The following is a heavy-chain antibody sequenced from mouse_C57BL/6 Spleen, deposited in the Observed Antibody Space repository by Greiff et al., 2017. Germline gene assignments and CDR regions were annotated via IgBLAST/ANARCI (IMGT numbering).Heavy chain of an antibody. CDR1: GYTFTSYW. D-gene: IGHD3-2*02. CDR3: ARDSSGYPWFAY. V-gene: IGHV1-55*01. CDR2: IYPGSGST. J-gene: IGHJ3*01. Sequence: VQLQQPGAELVKPGASVKMSCKASGYTFTSYWITWVKQRPGQGLEWIGDIYPGSGSTNYNEKFKSKATLTVDTSSSTAYVQLSSLTSEYSAVYYCARDSSGYPWFAYWGQGTLVTVSA.